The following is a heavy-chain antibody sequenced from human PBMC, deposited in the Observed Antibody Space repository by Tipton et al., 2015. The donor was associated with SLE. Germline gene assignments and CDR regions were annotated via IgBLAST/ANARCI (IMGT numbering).Heavy chain of an antibody. V-gene: IGHV3-48*03. CDR2: ISSSGSTI. CDR3: ARGGRIFLSEVRDYFDY. CDR1: GFTFSSYE. Sequence: SLRLSCAASGFTFSSYEMNWVHQAPGKGLEWVSYISSSGSTIYYADSVKGRFTISRDNAKNSLYLQMNSLRAEDTAVYYCARGGRIFLSEVRDYFDYWGQGTLVTVSS. J-gene: IGHJ4*02. D-gene: IGHD2-15*01.